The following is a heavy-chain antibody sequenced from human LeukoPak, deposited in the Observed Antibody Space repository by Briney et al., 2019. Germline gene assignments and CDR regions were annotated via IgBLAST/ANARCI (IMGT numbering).Heavy chain of an antibody. J-gene: IGHJ4*02. V-gene: IGHV3-11*01. D-gene: IGHD2-2*02. CDR2: ISSSGSTI. Sequence: GGSLRLSCAASGFTFSDYSMTWIRQAPGKGLEWVSHISSSGSTIYYADSVKGRFTISRDNSKNTLYLQMNSLRAEDTAVYYCAKFVSAYPDYWGQGTLVTVSS. CDR3: AKFVSAYPDY. CDR1: GFTFSDYS.